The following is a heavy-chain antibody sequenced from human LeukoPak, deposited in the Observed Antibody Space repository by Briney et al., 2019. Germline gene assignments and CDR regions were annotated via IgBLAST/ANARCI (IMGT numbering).Heavy chain of an antibody. Sequence: GGSLRLSCAASGFTFSSYEMNWVRQAPGKGLEWVSYISSSGSTIYYADSVKGRFTISRDNAKNSLYLQMNSLRAEDTAVYYCAKTGNQASSWYGSLGLYYYYYYMDVWGKGTTVTVSS. J-gene: IGHJ6*03. CDR1: GFTFSSYE. V-gene: IGHV3-48*03. D-gene: IGHD6-13*01. CDR2: ISSSGSTI. CDR3: AKTGNQASSWYGSLGLYYYYYYMDV.